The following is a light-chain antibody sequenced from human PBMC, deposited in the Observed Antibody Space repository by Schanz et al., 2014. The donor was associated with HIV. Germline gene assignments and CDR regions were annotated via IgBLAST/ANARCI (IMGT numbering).Light chain of an antibody. V-gene: IGLV2-8*01. CDR1: SSDVGGYNY. CDR2: EVT. Sequence: QSALTQPPSASGSPGQSVTISCTGTSSDVGGYNYVSWYQQHPGRAPKLMISEVTKRPSGVPDRFSGSKSGNTASLTISGLQAEDEADYYCATWDIHLNGPVFGGGTQLTVL. J-gene: IGLJ7*01. CDR3: ATWDIHLNGPV.